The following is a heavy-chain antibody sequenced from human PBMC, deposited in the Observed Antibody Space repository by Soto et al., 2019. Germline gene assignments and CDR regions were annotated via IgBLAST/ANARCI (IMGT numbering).Heavy chain of an antibody. CDR3: AQKGHGHSRWYFDL. Sequence: EVQLLESGGGLRQPGGSLRLSCAASGFTFSSYAMSWVRQAPGKGLEWVSAISGSGGSTYYADSVKGRFTISRDNSKKTLYLQMNSLRDEDTAVYYGAQKGHGHSRWYFDLWGRGTLVTVYS. J-gene: IGHJ2*01. D-gene: IGHD4-17*01. V-gene: IGHV3-23*01. CDR2: ISGSGGST. CDR1: GFTFSSYA.